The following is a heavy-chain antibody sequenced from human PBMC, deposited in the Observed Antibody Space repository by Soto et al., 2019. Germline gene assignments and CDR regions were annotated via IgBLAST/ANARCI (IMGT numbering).Heavy chain of an antibody. Sequence: GGSLRLSCAASGFTFSDYYMSWIRQAPGKGLEWVSYISSSGSTIYYADSVKGRFTISRDNAKNSLYLQMNSLRAEDTAVYYCARVNRAGGYNWFDPWGQGTLVTVSS. CDR1: GFTFSDYY. D-gene: IGHD3-10*01. V-gene: IGHV3-11*01. CDR3: ARVNRAGGYNWFDP. J-gene: IGHJ5*02. CDR2: ISSSGSTI.